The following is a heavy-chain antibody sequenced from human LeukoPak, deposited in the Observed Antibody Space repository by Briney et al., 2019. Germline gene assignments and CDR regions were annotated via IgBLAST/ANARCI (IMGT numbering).Heavy chain of an antibody. D-gene: IGHD3-22*01. V-gene: IGHV1-18*01. Sequence: ASVKVSCKASGYTFTSYGISWVRQAPGQGLEWMGWISAYNGNTNYAQKLQGRVTMTTDTSTSTAYMELRSLRSDDTAVYYCASHYYDSSGYYPDYWGQGTLVTVSS. CDR3: ASHYYDSSGYYPDY. CDR1: GYTFTSYG. J-gene: IGHJ4*02. CDR2: ISAYNGNT.